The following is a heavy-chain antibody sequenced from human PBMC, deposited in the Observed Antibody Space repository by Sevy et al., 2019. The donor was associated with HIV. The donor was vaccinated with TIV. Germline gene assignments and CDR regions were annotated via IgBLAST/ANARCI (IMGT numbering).Heavy chain of an antibody. J-gene: IGHJ4*02. CDR3: AKDECGGNCYFDF. Sequence: SCAASGFNFSEHGMHWVRQAPGKGLEWVAVIWFFGTGKYYGDYVKGRFTISRDNSKNTLYLQMDSLRPDDTAMYYCAKDECGGNCYFDFWGQGTLVTVSS. D-gene: IGHD2-21*02. V-gene: IGHV3-33*03. CDR2: IWFFGTGK. CDR1: GFNFSEHG.